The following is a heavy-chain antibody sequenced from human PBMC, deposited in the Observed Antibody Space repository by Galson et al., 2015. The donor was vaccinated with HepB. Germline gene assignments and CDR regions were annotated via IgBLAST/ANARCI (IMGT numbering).Heavy chain of an antibody. J-gene: IGHJ6*03. D-gene: IGHD3-3*01. CDR2: ISGSGDTT. Sequence: WVSGISGSGDTTYYAGSVEGRFTISRDNSKNTLYMQINSLTAEDTAVYYCAKRISITFFGPGKNYMDVWGKGTTVTVSS. CDR3: AKRISITFFGPGKNYMDV. V-gene: IGHV3-23*01.